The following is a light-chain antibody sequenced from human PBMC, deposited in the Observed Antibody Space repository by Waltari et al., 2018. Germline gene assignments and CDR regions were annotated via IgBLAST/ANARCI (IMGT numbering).Light chain of an antibody. V-gene: IGKV3-15*01. CDR1: KSVTNN. J-gene: IGKJ4*01. CDR3: QQYNNWPIT. Sequence: EIVMTQSPATLSVSPGERATISCRASKSVTNNLAWYQKRPGHPPRLLIHGAVTRATEIAARFTGSGSGTEFTLTISNLQSEDFAVYYCQQYNNWPITFGGGTKVEIK. CDR2: GAV.